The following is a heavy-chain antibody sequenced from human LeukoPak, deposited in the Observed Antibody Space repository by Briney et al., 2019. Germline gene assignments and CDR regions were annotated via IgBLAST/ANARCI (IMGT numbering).Heavy chain of an antibody. CDR1: GFTFSSYG. V-gene: IGHV3-30*18. J-gene: IGHJ4*02. D-gene: IGHD3-10*01. Sequence: GGSLRLSCAASGFTFSSYGMHWVRQAPGEGLEWVAVLSYDGSNKYYADSVKGRFTISRDNSKNTLYLQMNSLRAEDTAVYYCAKARVLWFGECDYWGQGTLVTVSS. CDR2: LSYDGSNK. CDR3: AKARVLWFGECDY.